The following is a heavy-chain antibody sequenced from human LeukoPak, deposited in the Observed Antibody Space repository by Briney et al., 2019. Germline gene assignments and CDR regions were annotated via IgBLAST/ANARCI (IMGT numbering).Heavy chain of an antibody. J-gene: IGHJ4*02. CDR3: AIYHSGGYTSYFDY. Sequence: PSETLSLTCAVYGGSFSGYYWSWIRQPPGKGLEWIGEINHSGSTNYNPSLKSRVTISVDTSKNQFSLKLSSVTAADTAVYYCAIYHSGGYTSYFDYWGQGSLVTVSS. CDR1: GGSFSGYY. CDR2: INHSGST. D-gene: IGHD3-22*01. V-gene: IGHV4-34*01.